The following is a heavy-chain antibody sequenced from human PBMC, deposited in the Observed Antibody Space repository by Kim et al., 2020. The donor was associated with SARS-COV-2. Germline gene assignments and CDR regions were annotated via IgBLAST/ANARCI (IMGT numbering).Heavy chain of an antibody. J-gene: IGHJ4*02. V-gene: IGHV4-61*01. CDR2: IYYSGST. Sequence: SETLSLTCTVSGGSVSSGSYYWSWIRQPPGKGLEWIGYIYYSGSTNYNPSLKSRFTISVDTSKNQFSLKLSSVTAADTAVYYCARVRTVVNWSVYYFDFWGQGTLVTVSS. CDR3: ARVRTVVNWSVYYFDF. CDR1: GGSVSSGSYY. D-gene: IGHD2-15*01.